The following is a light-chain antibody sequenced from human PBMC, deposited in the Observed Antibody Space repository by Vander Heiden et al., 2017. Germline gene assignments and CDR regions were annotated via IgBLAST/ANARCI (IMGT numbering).Light chain of an antibody. CDR3: QKYNSAPWT. CDR2: AAS. J-gene: IGKJ1*01. Sequence: SSPLSASVGDIFTIACRASQGISNYLAWYQQKPGKVPKLLIYAASTLQSGVPSRFSGSGSGTDFTLTISSLQPEDVATYYCQKYNSAPWTFGQGTKVEIK. V-gene: IGKV1-27*01. CDR1: QGISNY.